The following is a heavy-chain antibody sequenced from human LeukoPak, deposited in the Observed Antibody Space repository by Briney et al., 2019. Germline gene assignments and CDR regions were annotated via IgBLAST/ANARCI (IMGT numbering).Heavy chain of an antibody. Sequence: PGGSLRLSCAASGFTFTGYWMSWVRQAPGKWLEWVANIKQDGNERYYVDSVKGRFTISRDNAKNSLYLQMNSLRADDTGVYYCAGSGWQIYFDYWGQGTLVTVSS. CDR3: AGSGWQIYFDY. V-gene: IGHV3-7*01. CDR1: GFTFTGYW. D-gene: IGHD6-19*01. CDR2: IKQDGNER. J-gene: IGHJ4*02.